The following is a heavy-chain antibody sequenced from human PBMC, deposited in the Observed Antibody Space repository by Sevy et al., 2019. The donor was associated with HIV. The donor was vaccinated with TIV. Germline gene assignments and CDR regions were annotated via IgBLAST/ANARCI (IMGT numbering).Heavy chain of an antibody. D-gene: IGHD3-22*01. CDR2: ISGSGSFT. CDR1: GFTFSSYA. V-gene: IGHV3-23*01. J-gene: IGHJ4*02. Sequence: GGSLRLSCAASGFTFSSYAMSWVRQAPGMGLEWVSSISGSGSFTYYADSVKGHFTISRDNSKNTLYLQMTSLRAEDTAVYYCAKEGQGEYYDSSGSFDYWGQGTLVTVSS. CDR3: AKEGQGEYYDSSGSFDY.